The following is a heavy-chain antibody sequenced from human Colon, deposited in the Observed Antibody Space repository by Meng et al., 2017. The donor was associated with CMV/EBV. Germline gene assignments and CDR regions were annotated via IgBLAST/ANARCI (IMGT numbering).Heavy chain of an antibody. CDR1: GYTFSDYY. CDR2: INPNSGGT. V-gene: IGHV1-2*02. J-gene: IGHJ5*02. Sequence: VQRMESGAVGKEPGASVKFSCKTSGYTFSDYYMHWVRQAPGQGLEWMGWINPNSGGTNYAQKFQGRVTMTRDTSISTAYMELSRLRSDDTAVYYCARAPYNWNDEGWFDPWGQGTLVTVSS. D-gene: IGHD1-20*01. CDR3: ARAPYNWNDEGWFDP.